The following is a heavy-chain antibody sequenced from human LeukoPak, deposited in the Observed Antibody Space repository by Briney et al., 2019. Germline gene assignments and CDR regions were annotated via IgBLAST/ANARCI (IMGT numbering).Heavy chain of an antibody. CDR2: ISGSGDST. CDR1: GFTFSSYA. D-gene: IGHD3-10*01. J-gene: IGHJ4*02. V-gene: IGHV3-23*01. CDR3: ARDGSGRVPEMSAPDY. Sequence: GGSLRLSCAASGFTFSSYAMSWVRQAPGKGLEWVSAISGSGDSTYYADSVKGRFTISRDNSKNTLYLQMNSLRAEDTAVYYCARDGSGRVPEMSAPDYWGQGTLVTVSS.